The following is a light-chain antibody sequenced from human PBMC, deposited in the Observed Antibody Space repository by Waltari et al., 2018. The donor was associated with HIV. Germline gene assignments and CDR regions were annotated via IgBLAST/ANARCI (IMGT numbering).Light chain of an antibody. CDR1: QSFSNY. CDR2: DVS. J-gene: IGKJ5*01. Sequence: ENVLTQSPATLSLSPGERATISCRASQSFSNYLAWYQQKPGQAPRLLIYDVSKRAIGIPDRFSGSGSGTDFTLTISSLEAEDFAVYYCQQRSDWQITFGQGTRLEIK. V-gene: IGKV3-11*01. CDR3: QQRSDWQIT.